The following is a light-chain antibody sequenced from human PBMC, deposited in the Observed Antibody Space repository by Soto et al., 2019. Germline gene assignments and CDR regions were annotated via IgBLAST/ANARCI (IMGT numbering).Light chain of an antibody. CDR1: QSIAGY. Sequence: DIQVTQSPSSVSASVGDRVTITCRASQSIAGYLSWYQQRPGKAPKFLIYSASSLQRGVPSRFSGSGSGTDFSLTINGLQPEDFATYFCQQSFSVPITFGQGTRLEIK. CDR2: SAS. CDR3: QQSFSVPIT. V-gene: IGKV1-39*01. J-gene: IGKJ5*01.